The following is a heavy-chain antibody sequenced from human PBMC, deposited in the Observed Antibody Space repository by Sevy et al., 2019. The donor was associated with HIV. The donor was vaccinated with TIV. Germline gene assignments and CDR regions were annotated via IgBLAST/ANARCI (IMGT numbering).Heavy chain of an antibody. CDR3: AREGCTKPHDY. J-gene: IGHJ4*02. D-gene: IGHD2-8*01. CDR2: LSFGCGEI. V-gene: IGHV3-23*01. CDR1: GFTFSKYS. Sequence: GGSLRLSCAASGFTFSKYSMSWVRQPPGKGLGWVSTLSFGCGEINYADSVKGRFPISRDNSKSSVYLQMNNLGPEDTAVYYCAREGCTKPHDYWGQGTLVTVSS.